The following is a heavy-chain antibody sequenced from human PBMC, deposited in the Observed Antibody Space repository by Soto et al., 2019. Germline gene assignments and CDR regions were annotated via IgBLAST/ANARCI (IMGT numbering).Heavy chain of an antibody. CDR1: GYTFTSYD. V-gene: IGHV1-8*01. J-gene: IGHJ5*02. Sequence: ASVKVSCKASGYTFTSYDINWVRQATGQGLEWMGWMNPNSGNTGYAQKFRGRVTMTRNTSISTAYMELSSLRSEDTAVYYCAGPRRSTYFDFWGGYSARYSWFGPWGRRPRVVVSS. CDR3: AGPRRSTYFDFWGGYSARYSWFGP. D-gene: IGHD3-3*01. CDR2: MNPNSGNT.